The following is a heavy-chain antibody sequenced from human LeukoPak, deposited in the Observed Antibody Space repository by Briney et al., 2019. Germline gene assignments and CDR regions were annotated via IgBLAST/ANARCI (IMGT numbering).Heavy chain of an antibody. CDR1: GYSISSGYY. J-gene: IGHJ4*02. V-gene: IGHV4-38-2*01. Sequence: PSETLSLTCAVSGYSISSGYYWGWIRQPPGKGLEWIGSIYHSGSTYYNPPLKSRVTISVDTSKNQFSLKLSSVTAADTAVYYCARHASGGDYWGQGTLVTVSS. CDR3: ARHASGGDY. D-gene: IGHD6-19*01. CDR2: IYHSGST.